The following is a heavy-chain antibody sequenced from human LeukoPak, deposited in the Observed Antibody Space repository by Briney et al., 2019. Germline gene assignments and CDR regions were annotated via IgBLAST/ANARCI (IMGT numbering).Heavy chain of an antibody. V-gene: IGHV3-33*01. CDR3: ARVWGSPVIAFFDY. D-gene: IGHD2-21*01. CDR2: IWYDGSNK. J-gene: IGHJ4*02. Sequence: GGPLRLSCAASGLTFTIYGMHGPPEAPGKGREGVAVIWYDGSNKFYADSVKGRFTISRDDSKNTLYLQMNSLRPEDTAVYYCARVWGSPVIAFFDYWGQGTLVTVSS. CDR1: GLTFTIYG.